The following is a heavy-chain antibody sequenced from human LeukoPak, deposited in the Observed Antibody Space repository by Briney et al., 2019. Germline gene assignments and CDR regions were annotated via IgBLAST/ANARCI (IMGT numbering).Heavy chain of an antibody. CDR2: MNPNSGST. CDR3: ARVGRDGYNYYFDY. D-gene: IGHD5-24*01. CDR1: GYTFTSYD. V-gene: IGHV1-8*03. J-gene: IGHJ4*02. Sequence: VASVKVSCKASGYTFTSYDINWVRQATGQGLEWMGWMNPNSGSTGYAQKFKGRVTITRNTSISTAYMELSSLRSEDTAVYYCARVGRDGYNYYFDYWGQGTLVTVSS.